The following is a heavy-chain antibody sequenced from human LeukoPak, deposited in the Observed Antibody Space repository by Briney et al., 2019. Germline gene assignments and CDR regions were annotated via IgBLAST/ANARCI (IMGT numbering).Heavy chain of an antibody. Sequence: GASVKVSCKASGYTFTGYYMHWVRQAPGQGLEWMGWINPNSGGTNYAQKFQGRVTMTRDTSISTSYMELSRLRSGDTAVYYCARAWLRLNPYFDYWGQGTLVTVSS. D-gene: IGHD5-12*01. V-gene: IGHV1-2*02. CDR2: INPNSGGT. CDR1: GYTFTGYY. J-gene: IGHJ4*02. CDR3: ARAWLRLNPYFDY.